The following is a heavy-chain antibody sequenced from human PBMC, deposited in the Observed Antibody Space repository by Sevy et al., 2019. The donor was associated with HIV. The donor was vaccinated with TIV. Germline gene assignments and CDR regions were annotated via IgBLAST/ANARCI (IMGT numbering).Heavy chain of an antibody. CDR1: GGSFSPYY. V-gene: IGHV4-34*01. D-gene: IGHD3-16*02. J-gene: IGHJ4*02. CDR3: ARIGVIVFGALTVIGPVEY. CDR2: ISHSGRT. Sequence: SETLSLTCAVYGGSFSPYYWGWIRQPPGKGLEWIGEISHSGRTNYNPSLKSRVSMSADTSKNQFSLKLSSVTAADTAVYTCARIGVIVFGALTVIGPVEYWGQGAWSPSPQ.